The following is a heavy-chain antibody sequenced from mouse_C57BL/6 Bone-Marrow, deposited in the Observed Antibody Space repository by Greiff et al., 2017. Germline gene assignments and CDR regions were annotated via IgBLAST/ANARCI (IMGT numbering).Heavy chain of an antibody. CDR3: AREYYYGSFYCYFDV. CDR1: GYTFTSYG. CDR2: INPYNGGT. D-gene: IGHD1-1*01. Sequence: EVQLQQSGAELARPGASVKLSCKASGYTFTSYGISWVKQSHGKSLEWIGGINPYNGGTSYNQKFKGKATLTVDKSSSTAYMELNSLTSEDSAVYYCAREYYYGSFYCYFDVWGTGTTVTVSS. V-gene: IGHV1-19*01. J-gene: IGHJ1*03.